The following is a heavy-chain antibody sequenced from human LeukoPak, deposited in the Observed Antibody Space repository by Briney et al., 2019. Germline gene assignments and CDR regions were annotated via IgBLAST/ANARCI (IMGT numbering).Heavy chain of an antibody. CDR1: GFTFSSYG. D-gene: IGHD3-3*01. CDR3: AREARSGWFDP. V-gene: IGHV3-30*03. Sequence: GGSLRLSCAASGFTFSSYGMHWVRQAPGKGLEWVAVISYDGSNKYYADSVKGRFTISRDNSKNTLYLQMNSLRAEDTAVYYCAREARSGWFDPWGQGTLVTVSS. CDR2: ISYDGSNK. J-gene: IGHJ5*02.